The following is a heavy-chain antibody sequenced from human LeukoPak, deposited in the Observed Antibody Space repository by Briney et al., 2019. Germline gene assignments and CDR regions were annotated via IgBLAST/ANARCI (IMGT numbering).Heavy chain of an antibody. J-gene: IGHJ4*02. V-gene: IGHV1-69*05. CDR1: GGTFRTYA. CDR3: ARACNSATRPLDY. Sequence: SVKVSCKASGGTFRTYAISWVRQAPGQGLEAMGGIIPMFGTANYAQKFQGRVTMTTDESTSTAYMELSSLRSEDTAVYYCARACNSATRPLDYWGQGILVTVSS. D-gene: IGHD2/OR15-2a*01. CDR2: IIPMFGTA.